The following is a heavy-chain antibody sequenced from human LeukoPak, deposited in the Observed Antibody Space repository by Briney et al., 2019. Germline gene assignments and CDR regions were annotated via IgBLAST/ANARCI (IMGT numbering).Heavy chain of an antibody. CDR3: ASGYNYGEI. D-gene: IGHD5-18*01. V-gene: IGHV4-59*01. J-gene: IGHJ3*01. CDR1: GGSITSYY. Sequence: SETLSLTCTVSGGSITSYYWSWIRQPPGKGLEWIGYIYYSGSTNYNPSLNSRVTISVDTSKNQFSLKLNSVTAADTAVYYCASGYNYGEIWGQATVVTVPS. CDR2: IYYSGST.